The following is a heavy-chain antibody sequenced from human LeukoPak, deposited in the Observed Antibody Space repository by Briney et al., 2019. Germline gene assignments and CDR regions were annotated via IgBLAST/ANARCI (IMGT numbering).Heavy chain of an antibody. CDR1: GYTFTGYY. CDR3: ARDRGPEWWGSFDC. Sequence: GASVKVSCKASGYTFTGYYIHWVRLAPGQGLQRMGWINSNSGGTNDAQKFQGRVTMTRDTSISTAYMDLSSLISDDTAVYYCARDRGPEWWGSFDCWGQGTLVTVSS. V-gene: IGHV1-2*02. CDR2: INSNSGGT. J-gene: IGHJ4*02. D-gene: IGHD3-16*01.